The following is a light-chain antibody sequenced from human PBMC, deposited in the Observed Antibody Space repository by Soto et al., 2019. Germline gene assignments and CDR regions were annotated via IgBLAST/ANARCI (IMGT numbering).Light chain of an antibody. J-gene: IGLJ2*01. CDR3: SAWDDSIYGPV. CDR1: SSDIGSNP. CDR2: RDN. V-gene: IGLV1-44*01. Sequence: QSVLTQPPSASGTPGQRVAISCSGGSSDIGSNPANCYLHLPGAAPKLLIYRDNQRPSGVPDRFSGSKSGTSASLTISGLHSEDEADYFCSAWDDSIYGPVFGGGTKLTVL.